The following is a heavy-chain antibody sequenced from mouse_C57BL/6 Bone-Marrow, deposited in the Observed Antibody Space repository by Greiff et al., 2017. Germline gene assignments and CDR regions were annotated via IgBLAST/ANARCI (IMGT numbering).Heavy chain of an antibody. CDR2: INPNNGGT. Sequence: EVQLQESGPELVKPGASVKIPCKASGYTFPDYNMDWVKQSHGKSLEWIGDINPNNGGTIYNQKFKGKATLTVDKSSSSAYMALRSLMSEDTVVYYCARESVYYYGPNWYFDVWGTGTSVTVSS. J-gene: IGHJ1*03. CDR1: GYTFPDYN. D-gene: IGHD1-1*01. V-gene: IGHV1-18*01. CDR3: ARESVYYYGPNWYFDV.